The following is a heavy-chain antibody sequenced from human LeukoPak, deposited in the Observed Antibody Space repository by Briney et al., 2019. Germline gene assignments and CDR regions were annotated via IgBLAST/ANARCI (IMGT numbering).Heavy chain of an antibody. CDR3: ARGRRDYYDSSGYFPLVYYFDY. CDR1: GGTFSSYA. J-gene: IGHJ4*02. D-gene: IGHD3-22*01. V-gene: IGHV1-69*13. Sequence: SVTVSCKASGGTFSSYAISGVRQAPGQGLEWMGGIIPIFGTANYAQKFQGRVTITADESTSTAYMELSSLRSEDTAVYYCARGRRDYYDSSGYFPLVYYFDYWGQGTLVTVSS. CDR2: IIPIFGTA.